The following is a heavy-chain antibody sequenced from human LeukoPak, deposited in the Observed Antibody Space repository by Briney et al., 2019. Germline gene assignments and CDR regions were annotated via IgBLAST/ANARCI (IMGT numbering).Heavy chain of an antibody. CDR1: GFTFSDAW. V-gene: IGHV3-15*01. D-gene: IGHD1-26*01. J-gene: IGHJ4*02. CDR3: TTRGGSFSIFDY. Sequence: GSLRLSCAAPGFTFSDAWMSWVRQAPGKGLEWVGRIKSKTDGGTTDYAAPVKGRFTISRDDSKNTLYLQMNSLKTEDTAVYYCTTRGGSFSIFDYWGQGTLVTVSS. CDR2: IKSKTDGGTT.